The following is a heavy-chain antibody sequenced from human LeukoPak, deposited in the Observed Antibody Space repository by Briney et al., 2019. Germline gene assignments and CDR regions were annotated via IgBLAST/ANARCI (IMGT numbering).Heavy chain of an antibody. CDR2: MNPNSGNT. V-gene: IGHV1-8*01. Sequence: GASVKVSCKASGYTFTSYDINWVRQATGQGLEWMGWMNPNSGNTGYAQKFQGRVTMTRNTSISTAYMELSSLRSEDTAVHYCARVGGSGVYYYYMDVWGKGTTVTVSS. J-gene: IGHJ6*03. CDR1: GYTFTSYD. CDR3: ARVGGSGVYYYYMDV. D-gene: IGHD3-10*01.